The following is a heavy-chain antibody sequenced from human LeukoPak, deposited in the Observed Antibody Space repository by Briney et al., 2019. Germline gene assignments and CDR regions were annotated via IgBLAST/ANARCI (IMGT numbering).Heavy chain of an antibody. CDR2: INHSGST. CDR1: GGSFSGYY. CDR3: ASLPYDSSGYYYEAFDY. J-gene: IGHJ4*02. V-gene: IGHV4-34*01. Sequence: SETLSLTCAVYGGSFSGYYWSWIRQPPGKGLEWIGEINHSGSTNYNPSLKSRVTISVDTSKNQFSLKLSSVTAADTAVYYCASLPYDSSGYYYEAFDYWGQGTLVTVSS. D-gene: IGHD3-22*01.